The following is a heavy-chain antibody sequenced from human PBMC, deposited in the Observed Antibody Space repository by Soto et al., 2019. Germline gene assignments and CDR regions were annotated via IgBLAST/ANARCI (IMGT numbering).Heavy chain of an antibody. CDR2: MYYSGST. J-gene: IGHJ4*02. D-gene: IGHD3-22*01. CDR1: GGSISSGDYY. V-gene: IGHV4-30-4*01. Sequence: QVQLQESGPGLVKPSQTLSLTCTVSGGSISSGDYYWSWIRQPPGKGREWIGYMYYSGSTYYNPSLNRRVTISVDTSKNQFSLKLSSVTAADTAVYYCATGSTYYYDSSGSRLGYWGQGTLVTVSS. CDR3: ATGSTYYYDSSGSRLGY.